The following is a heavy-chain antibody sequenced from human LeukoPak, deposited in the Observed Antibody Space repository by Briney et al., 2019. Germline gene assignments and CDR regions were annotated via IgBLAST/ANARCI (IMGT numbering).Heavy chain of an antibody. CDR3: AKGGKWELYRGAFDI. Sequence: PGGSLRLSCAASGFTFSSYAMSWVRQAPGKGLEWVSFISGSGGSTYYADSLKGRFTISRDNSKNTLYLQMNSLRAEDTAVYYCAKGGKWELYRGAFDIWGQGTVVTVSS. CDR1: GFTFSSYA. CDR2: ISGSGGST. D-gene: IGHD1-26*01. V-gene: IGHV3-23*01. J-gene: IGHJ3*02.